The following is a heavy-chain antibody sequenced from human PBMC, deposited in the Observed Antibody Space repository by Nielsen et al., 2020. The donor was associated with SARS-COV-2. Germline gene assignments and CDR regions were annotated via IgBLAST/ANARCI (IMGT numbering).Heavy chain of an antibody. CDR2: INPNSGGT. Sequence: VKVSCKASGYTFTGYYMHWVRQAPGQGLEWMGWINPNSGGTNYAQKFQGRVTMTRDTSISTAYMELSRLRSDDTAVYYCASSGYGVGGWFDPWGQGTLVTVSS. CDR1: GYTFTGYY. V-gene: IGHV1-2*02. D-gene: IGHD5-12*01. CDR3: ASSGYGVGGWFDP. J-gene: IGHJ5*02.